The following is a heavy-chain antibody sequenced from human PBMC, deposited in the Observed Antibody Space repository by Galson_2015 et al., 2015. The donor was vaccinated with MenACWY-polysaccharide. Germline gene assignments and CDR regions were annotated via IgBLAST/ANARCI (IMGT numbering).Heavy chain of an antibody. V-gene: IGHV3-7*01. CDR3: ARGVYSLDS. J-gene: IGHJ4*02. CDR1: GFTFGNYW. D-gene: IGHD4-11*01. CDR2: INEDEREK. Sequence: LRLSCAVSGFTFGNYWMTWVRQAPGKGLEWVANINEDEREKYHLDSVKGRFTISRDDAKNSLYLQMNSLRAEDTAVYYCARGVYSLDSWGQGTLVTVSS.